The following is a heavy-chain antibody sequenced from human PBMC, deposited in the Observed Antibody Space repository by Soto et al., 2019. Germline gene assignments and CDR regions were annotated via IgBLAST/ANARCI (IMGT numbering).Heavy chain of an antibody. Sequence: QVQLVESGGGVVQPGRSLRLSCAASGFTFSSYGMHWVRRAPGTGLDWVAVIFNDGSGTHYTAYVKGRFTISRDNSKNTLFLQMDSLTTEVTAVYYFAKDQSVGLPQDYGVDVWGQGNTVTV. CDR2: IFNDGSGT. J-gene: IGHJ6*02. CDR3: AKDQSVGLPQDYGVDV. D-gene: IGHD5-12*01. CDR1: GFTFSSYG. V-gene: IGHV3-30*18.